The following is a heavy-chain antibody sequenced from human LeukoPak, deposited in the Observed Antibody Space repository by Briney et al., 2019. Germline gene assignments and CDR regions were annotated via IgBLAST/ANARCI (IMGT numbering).Heavy chain of an antibody. Sequence: PGGSLRLSCAASGFTVSSNYMSGVRQAPGQGLVWVSLIFGDGSRTNYADSVKGRFTISRDNAKNTLYLQMNSLRAEDTAVYYCARDFGRPGATNAFDIWGQGAMVTVSS. CDR3: ARDFGRPGATNAFDI. D-gene: IGHD1-26*01. CDR1: GFTVSSNY. V-gene: IGHV3-74*01. J-gene: IGHJ3*02. CDR2: IFGDGSRT.